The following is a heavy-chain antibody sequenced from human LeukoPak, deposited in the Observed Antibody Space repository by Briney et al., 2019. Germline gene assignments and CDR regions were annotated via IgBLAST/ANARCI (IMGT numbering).Heavy chain of an antibody. V-gene: IGHV3-21*01. D-gene: IGHD2-15*01. CDR2: IISSSSYI. Sequence: GGSLRLSCAASGFTFSTYSMNWVRQAPGKGLEWVSSIISSSSYIYYADSAKGRFTISRDNAKNSLYLQMNSLRAEDTAVYYCARDPQYCSGGSCYSFDYWGQGTMVTVST. CDR1: GFTFSTYS. CDR3: ARDPQYCSGGSCYSFDY. J-gene: IGHJ4*02.